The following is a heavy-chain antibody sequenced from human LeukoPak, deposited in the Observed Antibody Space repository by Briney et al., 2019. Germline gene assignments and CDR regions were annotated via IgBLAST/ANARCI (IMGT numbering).Heavy chain of an antibody. CDR1: GFTFSSYG. CDR2: IKQDGSEK. Sequence: GGSLRLSCAASGFTFSSYGMNWVRQAPGKGLEWVANIKQDGSEKYYVDSVKGRFTISRDNAKNSLYLQMNSLRAEDTAVYYCARDPHGGYFDYWGQGTLVTVSS. CDR3: ARDPHGGYFDY. J-gene: IGHJ4*02. D-gene: IGHD4-23*01. V-gene: IGHV3-7*01.